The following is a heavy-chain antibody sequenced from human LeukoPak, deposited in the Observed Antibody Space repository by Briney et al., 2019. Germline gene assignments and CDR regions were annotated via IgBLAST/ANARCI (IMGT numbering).Heavy chain of an antibody. CDR2: IIPIFGTA. CDR1: GGTFSSYA. V-gene: IGHV1-69*05. D-gene: IGHD3-22*01. J-gene: IGHJ4*02. CDR3: ARDFGENYYDSSGYFDY. Sequence: SVKVSCKASGGTFSSYAISWVRQAPGQGLEWMGRIIPIFGTANYPQKFQGRVTITTDESTSTAYMELSSLRSEDTAVYYCARDFGENYYDSSGYFDYWGQGTLVTVSS.